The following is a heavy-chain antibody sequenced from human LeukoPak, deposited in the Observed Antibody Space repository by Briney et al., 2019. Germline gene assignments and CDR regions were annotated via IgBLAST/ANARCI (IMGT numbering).Heavy chain of an antibody. CDR3: ARRGSYSSSWYGYYFDY. CDR2: IYPGDSDT. J-gene: IGHJ4*02. V-gene: IGHV5-51*01. Sequence: GESLKISYKGSGYSFTSYWIGWVRQMPRKGLEWMGIIYPGDSDTRYSPSFQGQVTISADKSISTAYLQWSSLKASDTAMYYCARRGSYSSSWYGYYFDYWGQGTLVTVSS. D-gene: IGHD6-13*01. CDR1: GYSFTSYW.